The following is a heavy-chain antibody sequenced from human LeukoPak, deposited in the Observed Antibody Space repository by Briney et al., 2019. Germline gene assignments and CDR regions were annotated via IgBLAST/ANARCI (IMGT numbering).Heavy chain of an antibody. CDR3: ASPGEPYGDYAGLRSPYAYFDY. J-gene: IGHJ4*02. D-gene: IGHD4-17*01. CDR2: ISWNSGRI. V-gene: IGHV3-9*01. CDR1: GFTFDDYV. Sequence: RSGGSLRLSCAASGFTFDDYVVHWVGQAPGKGLEWVAGISWNSGRIAYADSVKGRFTISRDNAKTSLYLQMNSLRAEDTAVYYCASPGEPYGDYAGLRSPYAYFDYWGQGTLVTVSS.